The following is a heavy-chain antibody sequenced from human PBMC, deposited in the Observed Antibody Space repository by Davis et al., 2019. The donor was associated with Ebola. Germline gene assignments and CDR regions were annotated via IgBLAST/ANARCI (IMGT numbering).Heavy chain of an antibody. CDR2: INPNSGGT. V-gene: IGHV1-2*06. Sequence: AASVKVSCKASGYTFTVYYMHWVRQAPGQGLEWMGRINPNSGGTNYAQKFQGRVTLTRDTSISTAYMELSSLRSDDTAVYYCARTLWFGELSGYYNGMDVWGKGTTVTVSS. CDR1: GYTFTVYY. J-gene: IGHJ6*04. CDR3: ARTLWFGELSGYYNGMDV. D-gene: IGHD3-10*01.